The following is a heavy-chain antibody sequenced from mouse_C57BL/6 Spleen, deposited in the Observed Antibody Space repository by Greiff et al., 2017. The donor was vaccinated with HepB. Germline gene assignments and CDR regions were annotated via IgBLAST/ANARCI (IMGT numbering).Heavy chain of an antibody. D-gene: IGHD2-1*01. V-gene: IGHV1-80*01. J-gene: IGHJ1*03. CDR3: ARRSYYGNYVGDFDV. CDR2: IYPGDGDT. Sequence: VQLQQSGAELVKPGASVKISCKASGYAFSSYWMNWVKQRPGKGLEWIGQIYPGDGDTNYNGKFKGKATLTADKSSSTAYMQLSSLTSEDSAVYFCARRSYYGNYVGDFDVWGTGTTVTVSS. CDR1: GYAFSSYW.